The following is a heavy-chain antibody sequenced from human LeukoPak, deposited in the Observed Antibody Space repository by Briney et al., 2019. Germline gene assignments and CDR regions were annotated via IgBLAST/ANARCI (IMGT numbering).Heavy chain of an antibody. Sequence: GGSLRLSCAASGFTFSDYYMSWICQAPGKGLEWVSYISSSGSTIYYADSVKGRFTISRDNAKNSLYLQMNSLRAEDTAVYYCARDGPDYYDSSGYYFHPPTNWGQGTLVTVSS. CDR1: GFTFSDYY. V-gene: IGHV3-11*01. J-gene: IGHJ4*02. CDR2: ISSSGSTI. D-gene: IGHD3-22*01. CDR3: ARDGPDYYDSSGYYFHPPTN.